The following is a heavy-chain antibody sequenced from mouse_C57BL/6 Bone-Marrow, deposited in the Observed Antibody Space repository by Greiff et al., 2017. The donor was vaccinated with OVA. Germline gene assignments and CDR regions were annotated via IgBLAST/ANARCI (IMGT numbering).Heavy chain of an antibody. V-gene: IGHV5-4*01. CDR3: ARDADY. J-gene: IGHJ4*01. CDR1: GFTFSSYA. CDR2: ISDGGSYT. Sequence: EVQRVESGGGLVKPGGSLKLSCAASGFTFSSYAMSWVRQTPEKRLEWVATISDGGSYTYYPDNVKGRFTISRDNAKNNLYLQMSHLKSEDTAMYYCARDADYWGQGTSVTVSS.